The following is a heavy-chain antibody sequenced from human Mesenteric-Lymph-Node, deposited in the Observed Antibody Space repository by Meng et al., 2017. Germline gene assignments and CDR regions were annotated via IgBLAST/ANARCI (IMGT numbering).Heavy chain of an antibody. CDR1: GFTFSSYA. V-gene: IGHV3-NL1*01. D-gene: IGHD3-3*01. CDR3: ATMEWFQFPHY. J-gene: IGHJ4*02. Sequence: VMLVESGGGVVQPGRSLRLSCAAYGFTFSSYAMHWVRQAPGKGLEWVAVIYSSGSTYSADSVKGRFTISRDNSENRVYLQMNNLREDDTAVYYCATMEWFQFPHYWGRGTLVTVSS. CDR2: IYSSGST.